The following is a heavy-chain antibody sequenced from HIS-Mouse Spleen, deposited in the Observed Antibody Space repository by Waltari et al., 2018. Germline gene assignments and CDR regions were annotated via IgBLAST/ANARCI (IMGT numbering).Heavy chain of an antibody. J-gene: IGHJ4*02. Sequence: EVQLVESGGGLVQPGGSLRLPWAALGFSFSSFSMHGVRQAPGKGLEWVSYISSSSSTIYYADSVKGRFTISRDNAKNSLYLQMNSLRAEDTAVYYCARGASGSYYLVSVSDYWGQGTLVTVSS. CDR3: ARGASGSYYLVSVSDY. CDR2: ISSSSSTI. D-gene: IGHD1-26*01. V-gene: IGHV3-48*01. CDR1: GFSFSSFS.